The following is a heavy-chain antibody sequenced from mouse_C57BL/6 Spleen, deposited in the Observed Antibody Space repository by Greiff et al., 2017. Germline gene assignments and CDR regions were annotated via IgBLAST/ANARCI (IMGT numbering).Heavy chain of an antibody. CDR3: AREDDYCSSDGYFDV. J-gene: IGHJ1*03. CDR1: GYTFTSYW. Sequence: QVQLQQPGAELVKPGASVKMSCKASGYTFTSYWINWVKQRPGHGLEWIGEIYPGSGSTNYNEKFKGKATLTVDTSSSTAYMQLSSLTSEDSAVYYCAREDDYCSSDGYFDVWGTGTTVTVSS. CDR2: IYPGSGST. V-gene: IGHV1-55*01. D-gene: IGHD1-1*01.